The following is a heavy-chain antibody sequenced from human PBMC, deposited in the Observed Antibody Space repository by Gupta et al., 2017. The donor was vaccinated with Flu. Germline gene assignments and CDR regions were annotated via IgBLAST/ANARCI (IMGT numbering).Heavy chain of an antibody. V-gene: IGHV1-46*01. CDR2: INPSADYT. CDR3: ARGPNVIGPPVGPFDI. J-gene: IGHJ3*02. CDR1: GYTFSSYY. Sequence: QVQLVQSGAEVQKPGASVKVSCKASGYTFSSYYLYWMRQAPGQGFEWMGIINPSADYTNYAQKFQDRVTVTRDTSTNTVYMGLSSLRSEDTAIYYCARGPNVIGPPVGPFDIWGQGTMVTVSS.